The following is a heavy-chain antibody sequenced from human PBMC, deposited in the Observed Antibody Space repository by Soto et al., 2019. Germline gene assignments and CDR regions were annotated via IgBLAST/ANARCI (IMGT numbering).Heavy chain of an antibody. CDR1: GGTFSSYA. CDR2: IIPIFGTA. CDR3: ARSSSTSSKGWDYYYYYGMDV. V-gene: IGHV1-69*13. J-gene: IGHJ6*02. D-gene: IGHD2-2*01. Sequence: WASVKVSCKASGGTFSSYAISWLRQAPGQGLEWMGGIIPIFGTANYAQKFQGRVTITADESTSTAYMELSSLRSEDTAVYYCARSSSTSSKGWDYYYYYGMDVWGQGTTVTVSS.